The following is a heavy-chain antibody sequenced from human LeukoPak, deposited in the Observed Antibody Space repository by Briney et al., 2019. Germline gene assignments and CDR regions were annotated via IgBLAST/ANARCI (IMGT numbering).Heavy chain of an antibody. Sequence: GGSLRLSCAASGFTFSSHAMHWVRQAPGKGLEWVAVISYDGSNKYYADSVKGRFTISRDNSKNTLYLQMNSLRAEDTAVYYCARDQRCSGGSCYPGFDYWGQGTLVTVSS. V-gene: IGHV3-30*04. CDR3: ARDQRCSGGSCYPGFDY. D-gene: IGHD2-15*01. CDR2: ISYDGSNK. CDR1: GFTFSSHA. J-gene: IGHJ4*02.